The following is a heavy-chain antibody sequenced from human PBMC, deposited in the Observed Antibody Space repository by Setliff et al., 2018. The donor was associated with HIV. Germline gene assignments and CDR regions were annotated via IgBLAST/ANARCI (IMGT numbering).Heavy chain of an antibody. J-gene: IGHJ4*02. Sequence: PGGSLRLSCAASGFTFSSYWMTWVRQAPGKGLEWVANIKQDGSEKYYVDSVRGRFTISRDNAKNSMYLQMNSLRAEDTALYYCARVYDTSGYSLSIPGYWGQGTLVTVSS. D-gene: IGHD3-22*01. CDR3: ARVYDTSGYSLSIPGY. CDR1: GFTFSSYW. CDR2: IKQDGSEK. V-gene: IGHV3-7*01.